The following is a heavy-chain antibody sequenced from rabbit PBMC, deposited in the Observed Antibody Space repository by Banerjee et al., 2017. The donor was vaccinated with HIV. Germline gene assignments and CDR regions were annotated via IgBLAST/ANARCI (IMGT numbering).Heavy chain of an antibody. CDR3: ARNYVNAFDP. Sequence: QQQLEESGGGLVKPGGTLTLTCTASGFPFSNKAVMCWVRQAPGKGLEWISCIAGSSSGFTYSATWAKGRFTCSKTSSTTVTLQMTSLTAADTATYFCARNYVNAFDPWGPGTLVTVS. J-gene: IGHJ2*01. CDR2: IAGSSSGFT. CDR1: GFPFSNKAV. V-gene: IGHV1S45*01. D-gene: IGHD1-1*01.